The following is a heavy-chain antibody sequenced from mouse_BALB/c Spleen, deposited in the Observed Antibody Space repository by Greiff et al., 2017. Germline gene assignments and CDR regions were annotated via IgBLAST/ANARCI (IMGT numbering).Heavy chain of an antibody. CDR1: GFTFSSYA. V-gene: IGHV5-6-5*01. Sequence: DVQLVESGGGLVKPGGSLKLSCAASGFTFSSYAMSWVRQTPEKRLEWVASISSGGSTYYPDSVKGRFTISRDNARNILYLQMSSLRSEDTAMYYCARGGFITTVYAMDYWGQGTSVTVFS. CDR3: ARGGFITTVYAMDY. D-gene: IGHD1-1*01. J-gene: IGHJ4*01. CDR2: ISSGGST.